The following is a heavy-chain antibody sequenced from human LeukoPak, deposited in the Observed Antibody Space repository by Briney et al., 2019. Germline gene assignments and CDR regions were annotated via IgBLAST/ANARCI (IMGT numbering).Heavy chain of an antibody. CDR2: ISWNSGSI. CDR3: AKVSGHYYFDY. Sequence: PGGSLRLSCAASGFTFDDYAMHWVRQAPGKGLEWVSGISWNSGSIGYADSVKGRFTISRDNAKNSLYLQMNSLRAEDMASYYCAKVSGHYYFDYWGQGTLVTVSS. J-gene: IGHJ4*02. V-gene: IGHV3-9*03. CDR1: GFTFDDYA. D-gene: IGHD6-25*01.